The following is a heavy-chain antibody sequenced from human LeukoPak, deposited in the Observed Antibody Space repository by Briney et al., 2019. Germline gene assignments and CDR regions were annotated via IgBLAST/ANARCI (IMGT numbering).Heavy chain of an antibody. D-gene: IGHD6-19*01. CDR2: ISAYNGNT. J-gene: IGHJ4*02. Sequence: ASVKVSCKASGYTFTSYGISWVRQAPGQGLEWMGWISAYNGNTNYAQKLQGRVTMTTDTSTSTAYMELRSLRSDGTAVYYCARDRAGYSSGWYGEGDYWGQGTLVAVSS. CDR1: GYTFTSYG. CDR3: ARDRAGYSSGWYGEGDY. V-gene: IGHV1-18*01.